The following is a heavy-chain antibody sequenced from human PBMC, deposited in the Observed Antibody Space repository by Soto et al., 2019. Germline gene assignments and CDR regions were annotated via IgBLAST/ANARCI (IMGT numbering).Heavy chain of an antibody. CDR3: ARVQWELLWFDP. Sequence: EVQLVESGGGLVQPGGSLRLSCAASGFTFSSYSMNWVRQAPGKGLEWVSYISSSSSTIYYADSVKGRFTISRDNAKNSLYLQRNSLRAEDTAVYYWARVQWELLWFDPWGQGTLVTVSS. CDR2: ISSSSSTI. J-gene: IGHJ5*02. D-gene: IGHD1-26*01. V-gene: IGHV3-48*01. CDR1: GFTFSSYS.